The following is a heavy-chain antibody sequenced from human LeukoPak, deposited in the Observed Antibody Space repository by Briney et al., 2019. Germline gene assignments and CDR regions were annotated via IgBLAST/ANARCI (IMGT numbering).Heavy chain of an antibody. V-gene: IGHV4-4*07. CDR1: GGSISSYY. CDR2: IYTSGST. Sequence: PSETLSLTCTVSGGSISSYYWSWIRQPAGKGLEWIGRIYTSGSTNYNPSLKSRVTMSVDTSKNQFSLKLSSVTAADTAVYYCARHLSTRTSSTFDPWGQGTLVTVSS. CDR3: ARHLSTRTSSTFDP. D-gene: IGHD2-2*01. J-gene: IGHJ5*02.